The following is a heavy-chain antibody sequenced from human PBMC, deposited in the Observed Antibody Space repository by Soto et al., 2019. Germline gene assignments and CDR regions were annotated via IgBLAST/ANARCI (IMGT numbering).Heavy chain of an antibody. CDR1: GGSFSGYY. CDR2: INHSGST. V-gene: IGHV4-34*01. J-gene: IGHJ6*02. D-gene: IGHD1-26*01. Sequence: QVQLQQWGAGLLKPSETLSLTCAVYGGSFSGYYWSWIRQPPGKGLEWIVEINHSGSTNYNPSLKSRVTISVDTSKNQFSLKLSSVTAADTAVYYCARGGTVGATWYYYYGMDVWGQGTTVTVSS. CDR3: ARGGTVGATWYYYYGMDV.